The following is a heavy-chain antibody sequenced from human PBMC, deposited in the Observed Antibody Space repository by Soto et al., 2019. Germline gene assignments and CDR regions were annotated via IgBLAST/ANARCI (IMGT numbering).Heavy chain of an antibody. J-gene: IGHJ4*02. D-gene: IGHD3-10*01. Sequence: QVQLVESGGGVVQPGRSLRLSCAASGFTFSSYGMHWVRQAPGKGLEWVAVISYDGSNKYYADSVKGRFTISRDNSKNTLYLQMNSLRAEDTAVYYCAKDLWFGESHYNNFDYWGQGTLVTVSS. V-gene: IGHV3-30*18. CDR1: GFTFSSYG. CDR2: ISYDGSNK. CDR3: AKDLWFGESHYNNFDY.